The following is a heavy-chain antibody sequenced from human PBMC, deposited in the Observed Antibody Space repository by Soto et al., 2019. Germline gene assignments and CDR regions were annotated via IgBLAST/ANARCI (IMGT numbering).Heavy chain of an antibody. CDR3: ARRPLTGRYYGMDV. V-gene: IGHV1-69*01. CDR2: IIPIFGTA. Sequence: QVQLVQSGAEVKKPGSSVKVSCKASGGTFSSYAISWVRQAPGQGLEWMGGIIPIFGTANYAQKFQGRVTITADESTSPAYMELSSLRSEDTAVYYCARRPLTGRYYGMDVWGQGTTVTVSS. D-gene: IGHD3-9*01. J-gene: IGHJ6*02. CDR1: GGTFSSYA.